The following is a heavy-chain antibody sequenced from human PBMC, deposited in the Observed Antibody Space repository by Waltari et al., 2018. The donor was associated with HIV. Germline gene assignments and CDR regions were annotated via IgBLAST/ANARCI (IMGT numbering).Heavy chain of an antibody. V-gene: IGHV3-9*01. D-gene: IGHD3-16*01. J-gene: IGHJ4*02. CDR1: GFTFDDYA. Sequence: EVQLVESGGGLVQPGRSLRLSCAASGFTFDDYAMHWVRQAPGKGLEWVSGISWNSGSIGYADSVKGRFTISRDNAKNSLYLQMNSLRAEDTALYYCANGRGTSAPFDYWGQGTLVTVSS. CDR2: ISWNSGSI. CDR3: ANGRGTSAPFDY.